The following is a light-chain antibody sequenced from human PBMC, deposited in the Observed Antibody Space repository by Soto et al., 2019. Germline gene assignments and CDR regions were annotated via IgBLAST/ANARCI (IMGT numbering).Light chain of an antibody. V-gene: IGLV2-8*01. CDR2: EVS. Sequence: QSLLTQPPSASGSPGQSVTISCTGTSSDVGGYNYVSWYQQHPGKAPKLIISEVSKRPSGVPDRFSGSKSGNTASLTVSGLQAEDEADYYCTSHARSNHYGLGTGTKVTVL. CDR3: TSHARSNHYG. CDR1: SSDVGGYNY. J-gene: IGLJ1*01.